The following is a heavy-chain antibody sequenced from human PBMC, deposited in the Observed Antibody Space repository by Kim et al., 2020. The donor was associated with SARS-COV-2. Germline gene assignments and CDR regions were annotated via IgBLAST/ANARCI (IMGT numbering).Heavy chain of an antibody. CDR3: ARGGAIRYYYYGMDV. D-gene: IGHD2-2*01. CDR2: INPSGGST. V-gene: IGHV1-46*01. CDR1: GYTFTSYY. Sequence: ASVKVSCKASGYTFTSYYMHWVRQAPGQGLEWMGIINPSGGSTSYAQKFQGRVTMTRDTSTSTVYMELSSLRSEDTAVYYCARGGAIRYYYYGMDVWGQGTTVTVSS. J-gene: IGHJ6*02.